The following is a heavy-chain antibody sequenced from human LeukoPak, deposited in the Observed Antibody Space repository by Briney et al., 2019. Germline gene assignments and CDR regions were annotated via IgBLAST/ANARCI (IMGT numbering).Heavy chain of an antibody. CDR3: ARQYYDILTDPNYFDS. CDR2: ILPGDSDT. Sequence: GESLKISCKGSGYSFSNYWIGWVRQLPGKGLEWVGIILPGDSDTRYSPSFQGQVTMSADKSINTAYLQRSSLKAADTAMYYCARQYYDILTDPNYFDSWGQGTLVTVSS. D-gene: IGHD3-9*01. V-gene: IGHV5-51*01. CDR1: GYSFSNYW. J-gene: IGHJ4*02.